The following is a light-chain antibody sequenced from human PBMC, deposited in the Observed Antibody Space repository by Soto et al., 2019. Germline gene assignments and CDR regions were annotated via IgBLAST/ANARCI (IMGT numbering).Light chain of an antibody. CDR3: MQATHLPRT. V-gene: IGKV2-30*01. Sequence: DVVMTQSPLSLPVALGQPASISCRSRQSLVFRDGNTYLNWFHQRPGQSPRRLIYKVSYRDPGVPDRFSGSESGTNFTLTISRVEAEDVGIYYCMQATHLPRTFGRGTKVDIK. CDR1: QSLVFRDGNTY. J-gene: IGKJ1*01. CDR2: KVS.